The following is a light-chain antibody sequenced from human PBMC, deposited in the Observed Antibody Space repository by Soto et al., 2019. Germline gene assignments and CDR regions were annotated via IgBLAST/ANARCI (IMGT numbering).Light chain of an antibody. CDR2: GNS. Sequence: QSVLTQPPSVSGAPGQRVTISCTGSSSNIGAGYDVHWYQHLPGTAPKLLIYGNSNRPSGVPDRFSGSKSGTSASLAITGLQAEDEADYYCQSYDSGVSKVVFGGGTKLTVL. CDR1: SSNIGAGYD. V-gene: IGLV1-40*01. CDR3: QSYDSGVSKVV. J-gene: IGLJ2*01.